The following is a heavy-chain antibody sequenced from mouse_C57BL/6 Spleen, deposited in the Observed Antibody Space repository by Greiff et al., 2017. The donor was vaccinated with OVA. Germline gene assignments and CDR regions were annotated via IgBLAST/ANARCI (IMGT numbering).Heavy chain of an antibody. V-gene: IGHV1-64*01. CDR1: GYTFTSYW. J-gene: IGHJ2*01. D-gene: IGHD2-4*01. CDR3: ARTIYYDYDNDCDY. CDR2: LHPNSGST. Sequence: QVQLQQPGAELVKPGASVKLSCKASGYTFTSYWMPWVKQRPGQGLEWIGELHPNSGSTNYNEKFKGKATLTVDKASSTAYMQLSSLTSEYSAVYFCARTIYYDYDNDCDYWGQGTTLTVSS.